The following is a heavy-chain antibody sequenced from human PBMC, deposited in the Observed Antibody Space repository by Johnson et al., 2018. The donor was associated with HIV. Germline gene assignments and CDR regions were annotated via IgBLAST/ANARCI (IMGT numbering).Heavy chain of an antibody. J-gene: IGHJ3*01. CDR3: ARVLADGWFSYDVFDV. CDR2: ISSSGSTI. D-gene: IGHD6-19*01. Sequence: QVQLVESGGGLVKPGGSLRLSCAASGFTFSDYYMSWIRQAPGKGLEWVSYISSSGSTIYYTDSVKGRLTISRDNSKNTLYLQMNSLRAEDTAVYYCARVLADGWFSYDVFDVWGQGTLVIVSS. CDR1: GFTFSDYY. V-gene: IGHV3-11*01.